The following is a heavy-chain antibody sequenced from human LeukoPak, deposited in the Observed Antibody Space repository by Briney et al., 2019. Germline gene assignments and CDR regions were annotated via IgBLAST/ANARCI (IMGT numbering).Heavy chain of an antibody. CDR3: ARVTAIYCSGGSCYLRY. J-gene: IGHJ4*02. Sequence: GASVKVSCKASGYTFTSYDINWVRQATGQGPEWMGWMNPNSGNTGYAQKFQGRVTMTRNTSISTAYMELSSLRSEDTAVYYCARVTAIYCSGGSCYLRYWGQGTLVTVSS. CDR1: GYTFTSYD. CDR2: MNPNSGNT. V-gene: IGHV1-8*01. D-gene: IGHD2-15*01.